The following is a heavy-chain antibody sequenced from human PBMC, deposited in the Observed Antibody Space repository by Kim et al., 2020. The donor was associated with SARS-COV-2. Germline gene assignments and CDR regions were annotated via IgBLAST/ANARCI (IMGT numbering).Heavy chain of an antibody. Sequence: YTCERTNYNPSLQSRVTMSVDMSKNQFSLKLSSVTAADTAVYYCASALGHWGQGTLVTVSS. J-gene: IGHJ4*02. V-gene: IGHV4-4*07. CDR3: ASALGH. D-gene: IGHD3-16*02. CDR2: YTCERT.